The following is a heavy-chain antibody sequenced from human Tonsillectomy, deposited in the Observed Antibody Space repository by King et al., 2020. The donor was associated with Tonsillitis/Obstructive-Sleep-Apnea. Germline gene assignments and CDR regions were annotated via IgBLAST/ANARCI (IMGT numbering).Heavy chain of an antibody. V-gene: IGHV3-23*04. CDR2: LCGSGGST. Sequence: VQLVESGGGLVQPGGSLRLSCAASGFTFSSYAMSWVRLAPGKGLEWVSALCGSGGSTYYADSVKGRFTISRDNSMHQLYLQMNSLRAEDTAVYYCAKEALAAAGSFFDYWGQGTLVTVSS. CDR1: GFTFSSYA. CDR3: AKEALAAAGSFFDY. D-gene: IGHD6-13*01. J-gene: IGHJ4*02.